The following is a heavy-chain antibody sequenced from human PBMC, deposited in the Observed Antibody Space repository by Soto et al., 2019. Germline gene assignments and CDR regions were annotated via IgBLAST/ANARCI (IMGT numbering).Heavy chain of an antibody. CDR2: ISYDGSNK. CDR3: AKEEKDSVVVPAAMQGLIDY. Sequence: GGSLRLSCAASGFTFSSYGMHWVRQAPGKGLEWVAVISYDGSNKYYADSVKGRFTISRDNSKNTLYLQMNSLRAEDTAVYYCAKEEKDSVVVPAAMQGLIDYWGQGTLVTVSS. V-gene: IGHV3-30*18. J-gene: IGHJ4*02. D-gene: IGHD2-2*01. CDR1: GFTFSSYG.